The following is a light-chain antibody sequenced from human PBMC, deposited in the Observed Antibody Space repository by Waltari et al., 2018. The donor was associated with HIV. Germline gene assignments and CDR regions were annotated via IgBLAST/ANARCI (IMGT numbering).Light chain of an antibody. CDR3: QQTYSAPWT. Sequence: DIQMTQSPSSLSDSVGDRVVVTCRANQTISKFLNWYQHKPGKAPNLLISSASNLHGGVPSRFGGSGSGTDFALTITSLQPEDFALYYCQQTYSAPWTFGQGTKIDIK. CDR1: QTISKF. V-gene: IGKV1-39*01. CDR2: SAS. J-gene: IGKJ1*01.